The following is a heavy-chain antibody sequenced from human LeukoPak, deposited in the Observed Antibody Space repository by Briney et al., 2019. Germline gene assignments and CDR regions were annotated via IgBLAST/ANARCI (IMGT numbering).Heavy chain of an antibody. J-gene: IGHJ5*02. V-gene: IGHV1-2*02. CDR2: INPNSGDK. CDR1: GYTFTGYY. CDR3: ARGLGWDSGTYLGA. Sequence: ASVKVSCKASGYTFTGYYMHWVRQAPRQGLEWMGWINPNSGDKNYAQKFQGRVSMTRDTSISTAYMDLSGLRSDDTALYYCARGLGWDSGTYLGAWGQGTLVTVSS. D-gene: IGHD1-26*01.